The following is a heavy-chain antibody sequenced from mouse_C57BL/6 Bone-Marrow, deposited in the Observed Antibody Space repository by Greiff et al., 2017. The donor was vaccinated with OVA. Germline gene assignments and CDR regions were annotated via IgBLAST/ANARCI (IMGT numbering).Heavy chain of an antibody. Sequence: VKLQQPGAELVKPGASVKVSCKASGYTFTSYWMHWVKQRPGQGLEWIGRIHPSDSDTNYNQKFKGKATLTVDKSSSTAYMQLSSLTSSDSAVYYCAIGDYGYPCFAYWGQGTLVTVSA. J-gene: IGHJ3*01. CDR2: IHPSDSDT. CDR1: GYTFTSYW. D-gene: IGHD2-2*01. V-gene: IGHV1-74*01. CDR3: AIGDYGYPCFAY.